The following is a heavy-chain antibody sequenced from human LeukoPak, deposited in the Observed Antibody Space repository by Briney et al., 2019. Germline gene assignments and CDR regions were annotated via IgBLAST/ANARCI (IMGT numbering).Heavy chain of an antibody. V-gene: IGHV1-46*01. CDR2: INPSGGST. CDR3: ARVYYDSSGYYSGMDV. D-gene: IGHD3-22*01. J-gene: IGHJ6*02. CDR1: GYTFTSYY. Sequence: ASVKVSCKASGYTFTSYYMHWVRQAPGQGLEWMGIINPSGGSTSYAQKFQGRVTMTRDTSTGTAYMELSSLRSEDTAVYYCARVYYDSSGYYSGMDVWGQGTTVTVSS.